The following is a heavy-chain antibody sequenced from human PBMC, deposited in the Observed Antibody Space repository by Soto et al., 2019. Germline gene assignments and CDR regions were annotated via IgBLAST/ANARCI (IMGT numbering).Heavy chain of an antibody. Sequence: PRGSLKLSCKGSGYTFPNYWIGWVRQMPGEGLEWMGIIYPGDSDTKYNPSFQGQVTISADKSITTTYLRWTSLKASDTAIYYCAASIFYYGMDVWGQGTTVTVAS. V-gene: IGHV5-51*01. CDR2: IYPGDSDT. CDR1: GYTFPNYW. CDR3: AASIFYYGMDV. J-gene: IGHJ6*02.